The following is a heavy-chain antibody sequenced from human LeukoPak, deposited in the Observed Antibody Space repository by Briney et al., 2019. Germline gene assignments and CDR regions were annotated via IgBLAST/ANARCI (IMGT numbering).Heavy chain of an antibody. CDR3: AKDLDSITMIVVVPEAFDI. V-gene: IGHV3-9*01. CDR2: ISWNSGSI. D-gene: IGHD3-22*01. CDR1: GFTFDDYA. Sequence: PGGSLRLSCAASGFTFDDYAMHWVRQAPGKGLEWVSGISWNSGSIGYADSVKGRFTISRDNAKNSLYLQMNSLRAEDTALYYCAKDLDSITMIVVVPEAFDIWGQGTMVTVSS. J-gene: IGHJ3*02.